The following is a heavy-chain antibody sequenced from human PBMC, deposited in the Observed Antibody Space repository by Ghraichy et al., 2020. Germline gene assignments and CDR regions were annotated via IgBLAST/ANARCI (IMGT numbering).Heavy chain of an antibody. D-gene: IGHD5-18*01. CDR3: ARGSSQRYSYGDYYYGMDV. J-gene: IGHJ6*02. Sequence: SETLSLTCTVSGYSISSGYYWGWIRQPPGKGLEWIGSIYHSGITYYNPSLKSRVTISVDTSKNQFSLKLSSVTAADTAVYYCARGSSQRYSYGDYYYGMDVWGQGTTVTVSS. CDR1: GYSISSGYY. V-gene: IGHV4-38-2*02. CDR2: IYHSGIT.